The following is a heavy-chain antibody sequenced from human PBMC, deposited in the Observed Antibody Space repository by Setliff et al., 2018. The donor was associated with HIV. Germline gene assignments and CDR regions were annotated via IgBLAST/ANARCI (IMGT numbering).Heavy chain of an antibody. V-gene: IGHV4-39*01. CDR2: IYYSGST. J-gene: IGHJ6*03. D-gene: IGHD3-10*01. Sequence: SETLSLTCSVSGGSISSSTYYWGWIRQPPGKGLEWIVSIYYSGSTYYNPSLKSRVTISVDTSKNQFSLKLSSVTAADTAVYYCASLDGSESPYIYYHYMDVWGKGTAVTVSS. CDR3: ASLDGSESPYIYYHYMDV. CDR1: GGSISSSTYY.